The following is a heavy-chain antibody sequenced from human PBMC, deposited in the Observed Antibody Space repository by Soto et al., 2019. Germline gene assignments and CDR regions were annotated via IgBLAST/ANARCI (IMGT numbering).Heavy chain of an antibody. J-gene: IGHJ4*02. CDR2: ISWNSGSI. Sequence: EVQLVESGGGLVQPGRSLRLSCAASGFTFDDYAMHWVRQAPGKGLECVSGISWNSGSIGYADSVKGRFTISRDNAKNSLYLQMNSLRAEDTALYYCAKDRGGYCSSTSCYKEGYCCQGTLATVSS. CDR3: AKDRGGYCSSTSCYKEGY. D-gene: IGHD2-2*02. CDR1: GFTFDDYA. V-gene: IGHV3-9*01.